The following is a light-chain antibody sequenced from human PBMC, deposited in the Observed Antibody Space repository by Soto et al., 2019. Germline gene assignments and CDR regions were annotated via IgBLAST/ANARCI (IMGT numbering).Light chain of an antibody. Sequence: EIVMTQSPATLSVSPGERATLSCRASQSVSSNLAWYQQKPGQAPRLLIYGASTRATGIPARFSGSGSGTEFPPTISSLQSEDFAVFYCQQYNNWPGLTFGGGTKVEIK. CDR1: QSVSSN. CDR3: QQYNNWPGLT. CDR2: GAS. J-gene: IGKJ4*01. V-gene: IGKV3-15*01.